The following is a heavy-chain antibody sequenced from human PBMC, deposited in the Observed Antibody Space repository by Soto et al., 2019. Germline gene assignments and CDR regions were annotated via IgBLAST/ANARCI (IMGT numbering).Heavy chain of an antibody. Sequence: GGSLRLSCVDSGFSFSSYAMSWVRQAPGKGLEWVSVISSSDGSTYYADSVKGRFTISRDNSKNTLYLQMNSLRAEDTAVYYCARDRERDAWYEDYWGQGTLVTVSS. CDR3: ARDRERDAWYEDY. J-gene: IGHJ4*02. CDR1: GFSFSSYA. V-gene: IGHV3-23*01. D-gene: IGHD6-13*01. CDR2: ISSSDGST.